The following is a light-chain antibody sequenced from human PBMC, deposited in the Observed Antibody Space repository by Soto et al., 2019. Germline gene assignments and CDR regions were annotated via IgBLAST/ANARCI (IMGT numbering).Light chain of an antibody. CDR2: DAS. V-gene: IGKV3D-20*01. J-gene: IGKJ5*01. CDR3: QQYDTSEII. CDR1: QSVSSY. Sequence: EIVLTQSPATLSLSPGERATLSCRASQSVSSYLSCYQQKPGEAPSLLIYDASSRAAGVPERYSASGSGTDFTLPISRLEPEDFAVFFCQQYDTSEIIFGQGTRLEIK.